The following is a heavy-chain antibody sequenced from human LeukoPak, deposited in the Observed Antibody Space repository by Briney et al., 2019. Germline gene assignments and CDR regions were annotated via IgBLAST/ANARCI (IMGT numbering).Heavy chain of an antibody. Sequence: GGSLRLSCAASGFTFSSFSMSWVRQAPGKGLEWVSYINGVSGTISYAASVKGRFTISIDHAKTSLFLQMNSLRAEDTAIYYCARDVNYAFDYWGQGTLVTVSS. V-gene: IGHV3-48*01. CDR2: INGVSGTI. J-gene: IGHJ4*02. CDR3: ARDVNYAFDY. CDR1: GFTFSSFS. D-gene: IGHD1-7*01.